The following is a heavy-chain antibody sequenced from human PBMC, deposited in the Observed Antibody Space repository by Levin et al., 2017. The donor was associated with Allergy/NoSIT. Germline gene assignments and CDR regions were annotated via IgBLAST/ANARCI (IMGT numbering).Heavy chain of an antibody. J-gene: IGHJ5*02. CDR2: ISSSSIYT. CDR3: ARTVVVAGTIEWFDP. CDR1: GFTFSDYY. V-gene: IGHV3-11*03. D-gene: IGHD6-19*01. Sequence: GESLKISCAASGFTFSDYYMSWIRQAPGKGLEWVSYISSSSIYTNYADSVKGRFTISRDNAKNSLYLQMNSLRAEDTAVYYCARTVVVAGTIEWFDPWGQGTLVTVSS.